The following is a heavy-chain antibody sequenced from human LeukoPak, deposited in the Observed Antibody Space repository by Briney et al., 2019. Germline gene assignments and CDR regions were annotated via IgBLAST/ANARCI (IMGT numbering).Heavy chain of an antibody. CDR1: GGSISSSNW. CDR2: IYHSGST. CDR3: ARGGSGYYYAWFDP. J-gene: IGHJ5*02. V-gene: IGHV4-4*02. D-gene: IGHD3-22*01. Sequence: PSGTLSLTCAVSGGSISSSNWWSWVRQPPGKGLEWIGEIYHSGSTNYNPSLKSRVTISVDKSKNQFSLKLSSVTAADTAVYYCARGGSGYYYAWFDPWGQGTLVTASS.